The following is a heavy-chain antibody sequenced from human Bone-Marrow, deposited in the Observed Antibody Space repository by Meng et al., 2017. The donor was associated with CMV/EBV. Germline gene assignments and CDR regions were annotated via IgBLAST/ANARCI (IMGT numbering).Heavy chain of an antibody. V-gene: IGHV3-21*04. J-gene: IGHJ4*02. CDR1: GFTFSSYS. CDR2: ISNSSSYI. CDR3: ARGATGGYYFDY. D-gene: IGHD2-15*01. Sequence: GESLKISCAASGFTFSSYSMNWVRQAPGKGLEWVSSISNSSSYIYYADSVKGRFTISRDNAKNSLYLQMNSLRAEDTALYHCARGATGGYYFDYWGQGTLVTVSS.